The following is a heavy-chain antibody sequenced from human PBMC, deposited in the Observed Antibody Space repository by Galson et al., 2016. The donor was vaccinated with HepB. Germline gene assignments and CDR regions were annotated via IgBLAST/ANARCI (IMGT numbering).Heavy chain of an antibody. D-gene: IGHD3-3*02. V-gene: IGHV3-23*01. Sequence: SLRLSCAASGFAFNTYALNWVRQAPGKGLEWVSAVSASGHRTYYADSVKGRFTISRDNSKNTLYLQMDMLRVEDTAVYYCARDLQSHFFDYWGRGALVTVSS. J-gene: IGHJ4*02. CDR1: GFAFNTYA. CDR3: ARDLQSHFFDY. CDR2: VSASGHRT.